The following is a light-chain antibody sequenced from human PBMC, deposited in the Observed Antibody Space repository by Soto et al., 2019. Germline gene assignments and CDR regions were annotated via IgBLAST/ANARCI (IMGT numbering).Light chain of an antibody. CDR2: GAS. CDR3: QQYGSSSWT. CDR1: QSVSSSY. J-gene: IGKJ1*01. V-gene: IGKV3-20*01. Sequence: PGERATLSCRASQSVSSSYLAWYQQKPGQAPRLLIYGASSRATGIPERFSGSGSGTDFSLTISRLEPEDFAVYYCQQYGSSSWTFGQGTKVEIK.